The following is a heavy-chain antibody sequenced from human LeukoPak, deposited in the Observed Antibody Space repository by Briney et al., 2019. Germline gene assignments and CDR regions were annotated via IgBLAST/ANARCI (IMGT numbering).Heavy chain of an antibody. CDR1: GGSISGYY. D-gene: IGHD3-10*01. Sequence: SETLALTCSVSGGSISGYYWSWIRQPPGKGLEWIGYIYYRGTTIYNPSLKSRLTISLDTSKNQFSLNLSSVTAADSAVCYCARDDTHFYGSGSSNWFDPWGQGTLVTVSS. V-gene: IGHV4-59*12. CDR2: IYYRGTT. J-gene: IGHJ5*02. CDR3: ARDDTHFYGSGSSNWFDP.